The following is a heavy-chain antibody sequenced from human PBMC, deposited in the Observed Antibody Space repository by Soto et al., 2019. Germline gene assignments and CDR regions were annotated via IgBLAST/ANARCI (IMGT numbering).Heavy chain of an antibody. CDR1: GFTFSSYG. J-gene: IGHJ4*02. CDR2: IPYDGSNK. Sequence: QVQLVESGGGVVQPGRSLRLSCAASGFTFSSYGMHWVRQAPGKGLEWVAVIPYDGSNKYYADSVKGRFTISRDNSKNTRYLQMNSLRAEDTAVYYCAKGGYSGYDYESTDYWGKGTLVTVSS. D-gene: IGHD5-12*01. V-gene: IGHV3-30*18. CDR3: AKGGYSGYDYESTDY.